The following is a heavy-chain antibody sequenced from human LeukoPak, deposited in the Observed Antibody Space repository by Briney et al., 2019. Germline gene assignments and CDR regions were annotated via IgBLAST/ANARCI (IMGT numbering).Heavy chain of an antibody. V-gene: IGHV3-23*01. J-gene: IGHJ3*02. CDR3: VQEGPRGLAFDI. CDR2: ISGSGGGT. CDR1: GVTFSSYV. Sequence: GGSLRLSCEASGVTFSSYVMSWVGQAPGKGAEGVSGISGSGGGTYYADSVKGRFAISRDNSKNTLYLQMNSLRAEDTAVYYCVQEGPRGLAFDIWGQGTKVTVSS.